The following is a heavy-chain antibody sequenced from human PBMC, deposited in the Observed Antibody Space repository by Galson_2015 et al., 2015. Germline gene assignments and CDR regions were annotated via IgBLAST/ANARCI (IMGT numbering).Heavy chain of an antibody. CDR2: INPIGGST. D-gene: IGHD6-19*01. Sequence: SVKVSCKASGYTFTSYYMHWVRQAPGQGLEWMGVINPIGGSTSYAQNFQGKLTMTRDTSTTTVYMDLSSLRSEDTAVYYCARGESSIAVTGTTDFDYWGQGTPVTVSS. J-gene: IGHJ4*02. CDR3: ARGESSIAVTGTTDFDY. CDR1: GYTFTSYY. V-gene: IGHV1-46*01.